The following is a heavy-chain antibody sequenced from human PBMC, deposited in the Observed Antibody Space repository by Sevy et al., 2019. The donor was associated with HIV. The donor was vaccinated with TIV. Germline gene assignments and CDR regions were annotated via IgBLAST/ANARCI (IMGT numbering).Heavy chain of an antibody. J-gene: IGHJ4*02. CDR3: AKESSGELLSFGEPPYYYDY. V-gene: IGHV3-23*01. Sequence: GGSLRLSCAASGFTFCNYAMTWVRQAPGKGLEWVSSITDTGGRTYYADSVKGRFTISRDNSKNTLDLQMSSLRADDTAVYYCAKESSGELLSFGEPPYYYDYWGQGTLVTVSS. CDR1: GFTFCNYA. CDR2: ITDTGGRT. D-gene: IGHD3-10*01.